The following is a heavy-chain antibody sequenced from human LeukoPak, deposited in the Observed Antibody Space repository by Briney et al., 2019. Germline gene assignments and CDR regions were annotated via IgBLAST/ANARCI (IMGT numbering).Heavy chain of an antibody. J-gene: IGHJ2*01. V-gene: IGHV3-21*01. CDR3: ARDPLRYCSGGSCYSEGNWYFDL. CDR2: ISSSSSYI. CDR1: GLTFSSYS. D-gene: IGHD2-15*01. Sequence: GGSLRLSCAASGLTFSSYSMNWVRQAPGKGLEWVSSISSSSSYIYYADSVKGRFTISRDNAKNSLYLQMNSLRAEDTAVYYCARDPLRYCSGGSCYSEGNWYFDLWGRGTLVTVSS.